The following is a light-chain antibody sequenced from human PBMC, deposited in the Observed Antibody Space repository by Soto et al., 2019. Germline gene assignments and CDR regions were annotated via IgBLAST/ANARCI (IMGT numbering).Light chain of an antibody. Sequence: QSVLTQPASVSGSPGQSITISCTGKSSDFGCYNYVSWYQQHPGKAPKLMIYDVSNRPSGVSNRFSGSKSSNTASLTISGLQAENEADYYCSSYTSSSTPYVFGTGTKVTVL. CDR2: DVS. J-gene: IGLJ1*01. CDR3: SSYTSSSTPYV. V-gene: IGLV2-14*01. CDR1: SSDFGCYNY.